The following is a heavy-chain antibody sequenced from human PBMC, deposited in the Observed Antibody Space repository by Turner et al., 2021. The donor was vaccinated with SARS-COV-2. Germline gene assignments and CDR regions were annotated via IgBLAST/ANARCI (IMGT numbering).Heavy chain of an antibody. CDR1: GGSNRSY. D-gene: IGHD1-26*01. Sequence: QVQLQESGPGLVKPSEPMSLTCTVPGGSNRSYWSRIRQPAGRGPGWIGRSYSSGSSDYNPSLKSRVTMSVDTSKNQCSLKLTSVTATDTSVYYCARQIIRGGSYYWYFDLWGRGTLVTVSS. CDR3: ARQIIRGGSYYWYFDL. V-gene: IGHV4-4*07. CDR2: SYSSGSS. J-gene: IGHJ2*01.